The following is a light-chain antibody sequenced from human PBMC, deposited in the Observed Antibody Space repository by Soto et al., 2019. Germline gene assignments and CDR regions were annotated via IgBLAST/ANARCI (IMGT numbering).Light chain of an antibody. CDR1: QSISSY. V-gene: IGKV1-39*01. CDR3: QQYNSYTWT. CDR2: AAS. J-gene: IGKJ1*01. Sequence: DIQMTQSPSSLSASVGDRVTITCRASQSISSYLNWYQQKPGKAPKLLIYAASSFQSGVPSRFSGSGSGTEFTLTISSLQPDDSATYYCQQYNSYTWTFGQGTKVDIK.